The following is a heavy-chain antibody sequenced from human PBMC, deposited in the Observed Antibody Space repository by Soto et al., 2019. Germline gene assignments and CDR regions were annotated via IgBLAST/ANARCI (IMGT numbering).Heavy chain of an antibody. CDR2: ISGSGGST. D-gene: IGHD6-13*01. J-gene: IGHJ5*02. CDR1: GFTFSSYA. V-gene: IGHV3-23*01. CDR3: AKDAQLSAVAAADNWFDP. Sequence: GGSLRLSCAASGFTFSSYAMSWVRQAPGKGLEWVSAISGSGGSTYYADSVKGRFTISRDNSKNTLYLQMNSLRAEDTAVYYCAKDAQLSAVAAADNWFDPWGQGTLVTVSS.